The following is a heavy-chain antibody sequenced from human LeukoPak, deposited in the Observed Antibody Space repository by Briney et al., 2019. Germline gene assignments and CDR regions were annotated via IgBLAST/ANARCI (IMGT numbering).Heavy chain of an antibody. CDR2: INPNSGGT. Sequence: ASAKVSCKASGYTFTGYYMHWVRQAPGQGLEWMGWINPNSGGTNYAQKFQGRVTMTRDTSISTAYMELSRLRSDDTAVYYCARNLLRLGELSFEYWGQGTLVTVSS. J-gene: IGHJ4*02. CDR3: ARNLLRLGELSFEY. D-gene: IGHD3-16*02. V-gene: IGHV1-2*02. CDR1: GYTFTGYY.